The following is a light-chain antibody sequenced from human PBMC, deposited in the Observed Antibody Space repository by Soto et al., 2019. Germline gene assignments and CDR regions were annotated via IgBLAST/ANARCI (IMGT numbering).Light chain of an antibody. V-gene: IGLV2-14*01. Sequence: QSSLTKPASLSGSPGQSITISCTGTSSDVGGYNYVSWYQQHPGKAPKLMIYEVSNRPSGVSNRFSGSKSGNTASLTISGLQAEDEADYYCSSYTSSRGVFGTGTKVTVL. CDR1: SSDVGGYNY. CDR2: EVS. J-gene: IGLJ1*01. CDR3: SSYTSSRGV.